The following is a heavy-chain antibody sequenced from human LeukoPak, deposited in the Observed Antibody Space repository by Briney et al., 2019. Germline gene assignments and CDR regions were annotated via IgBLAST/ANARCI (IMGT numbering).Heavy chain of an antibody. CDR2: IWHDGSNK. V-gene: IGHV3-33*06. CDR3: AKAAGYSSGWPFEY. D-gene: IGHD6-19*01. CDR1: GFTFNNYG. Sequence: GRSLRLSCAASGFTFNNYGIHWVRQAPGKGLEWVAVIWHDGSNKYYADSVKGRFTLSRDNSKNTLHLQMNSLRAEDTAVYYCAKAAGYSSGWPFEYWGQGTLVTVSS. J-gene: IGHJ4*02.